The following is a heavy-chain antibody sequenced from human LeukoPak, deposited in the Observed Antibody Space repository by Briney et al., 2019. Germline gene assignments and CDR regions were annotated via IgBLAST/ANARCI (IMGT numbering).Heavy chain of an antibody. CDR2: IYYSGST. V-gene: IGHV4-59*01. CDR3: ARSDWNDRGNWFDP. Sequence: PSETPSLTCTVSGGSISSYYWSWIRQPPGKGLEWIGYIYYSGSTNYNPSLKSRVTISVDTSKNQFSLKLSSVTAADTAVYYCARSDWNDRGNWFDPWGQGTLVTVSS. D-gene: IGHD1-1*01. J-gene: IGHJ5*02. CDR1: GGSISSYY.